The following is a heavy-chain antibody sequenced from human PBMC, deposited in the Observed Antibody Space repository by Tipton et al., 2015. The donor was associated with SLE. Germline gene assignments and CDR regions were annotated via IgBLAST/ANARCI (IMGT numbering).Heavy chain of an antibody. V-gene: IGHV4-38-2*02. J-gene: IGHJ4*02. D-gene: IGHD6-19*01. Sequence: TLSLTCTVSGYSISSGYYWGWIRQPPGKGLEWIGSIYHSGSTYYNPSLKSRVTISVDTSKNQFSLKLSSVTAADTAVYYCARLGIAVAGPTDYWGQGTLVTVSS. CDR1: GYSISSGYY. CDR2: IYHSGST. CDR3: ARLGIAVAGPTDY.